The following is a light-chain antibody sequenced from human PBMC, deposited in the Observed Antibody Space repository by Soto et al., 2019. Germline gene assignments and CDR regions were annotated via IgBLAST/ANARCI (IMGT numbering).Light chain of an antibody. J-gene: IGLJ1*01. Sequence: QSVLTQPASVSGSPGQSIAISCTGTSSDVGSYNYVSWYQQHPDKAPKLILYDVTNRPSGVSNHFSGSKSGNTASLTISGLQAEDEADYYCSSYTTISTDVFGAGTKVTVL. CDR3: SSYTTISTDV. CDR1: SSDVGSYNY. V-gene: IGLV2-14*01. CDR2: DVT.